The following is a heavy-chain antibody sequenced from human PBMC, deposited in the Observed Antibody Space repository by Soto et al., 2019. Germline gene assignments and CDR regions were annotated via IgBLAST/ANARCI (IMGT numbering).Heavy chain of an antibody. CDR2: IYYSGST. CDR1: GGSISSYY. V-gene: IGHV4-59*01. D-gene: IGHD5-12*01. J-gene: IGHJ4*02. CDR3: ARGYSGYDADDY. Sequence: PSETLSLTCTVSGGSISSYYWSWIRQPPGKGLEWIGYIYYSGSTNYNPSLKSRVTISIDTSKNQFSLKLSSVTAADTAVYYCARGYSGYDADDYWGQGTLVTVSS.